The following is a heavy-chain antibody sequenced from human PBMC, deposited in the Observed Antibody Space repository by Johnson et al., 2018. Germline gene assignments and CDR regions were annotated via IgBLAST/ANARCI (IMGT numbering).Heavy chain of an antibody. CDR2: ISSRSSYI. J-gene: IGHJ3*02. CDR1: GFTFSSYS. V-gene: IGHV3-21*01. CDR3: ARDLTTVTTNAFDI. Sequence: VQLVESGGGLIQXGGSLRLSCAASGFTFSSYSMNWVRQAPGKGLEWVSSISSRSSYIYYAVSVKGRFPLSRDNAQNSLYLQMNSLRAEDTAVYNCARDLTTVTTNAFDIWGQGTMVTVSS. D-gene: IGHD4-17*01.